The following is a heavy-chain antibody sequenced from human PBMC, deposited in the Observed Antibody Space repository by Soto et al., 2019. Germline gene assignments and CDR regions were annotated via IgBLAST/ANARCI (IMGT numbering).Heavy chain of an antibody. CDR3: ARRGYPYSTHYYYYYYMDV. J-gene: IGHJ6*03. V-gene: IGHV1-8*01. CDR2: MNPNSGNT. Sequence: ASVKVSCKASGYTFTSYDINWVRQATGQGREWMGWMNPNSGNTGYAQKCQGRVTMTRNTSISTAYMELSSLRSEETAVYYCARRGYPYSTHYYYYYYMDVWGQGTTVTVSS. D-gene: IGHD3-16*01. CDR1: GYTFTSYD.